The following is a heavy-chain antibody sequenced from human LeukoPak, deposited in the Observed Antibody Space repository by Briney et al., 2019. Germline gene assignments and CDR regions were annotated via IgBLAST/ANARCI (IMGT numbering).Heavy chain of an antibody. V-gene: IGHV3-23*01. CDR3: AIMHRYYDGSGYWVH. J-gene: IGHJ4*02. CDR1: GFTFSSYA. Sequence: GGSLGLFCAASGFTFSSYAMSWVRQAPGKGLEWVSGISTSGDTTSYADSVRGRFTISRDNPRNMLYMQMSSLTDEDTAVYYCAIMHRYYDGSGYWVHWGQGALVTVSS. D-gene: IGHD3-22*01. CDR2: ISTSGDTT.